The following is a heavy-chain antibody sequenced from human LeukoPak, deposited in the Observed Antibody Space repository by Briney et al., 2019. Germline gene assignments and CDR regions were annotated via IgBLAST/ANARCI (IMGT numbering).Heavy chain of an antibody. J-gene: IGHJ4*02. Sequence: TLSLTCTVSGGSISSGSYYWTWIRQPAGKGLEWIGRIYTSGSTNHNPSLKSRVTISLDTSKNQFSLKLISVTAADTAVYFCARERTDTSMDYWGQGTLVTVSS. CDR3: ARERTDTSMDY. CDR2: IYTSGST. D-gene: IGHD5-18*01. CDR1: GGSISSGSYY. V-gene: IGHV4-61*02.